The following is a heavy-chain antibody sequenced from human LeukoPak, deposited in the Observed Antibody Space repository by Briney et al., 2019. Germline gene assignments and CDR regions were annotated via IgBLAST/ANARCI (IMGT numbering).Heavy chain of an antibody. CDR2: ISGSGGST. D-gene: IGHD3-10*01. Sequence: PGGSLRLSCAASGFTFSSYAMSWVRQAPGKGLEWVSAISGSGGSTYYADSVKGRFTISRDNSKNTLYLQMNSLRAEDTAVYYCAKEGSDYYGSGSYYKDSYYYYYYGMDVWGQGTTVTVSS. J-gene: IGHJ6*02. V-gene: IGHV3-23*01. CDR3: AKEGSDYYGSGSYYKDSYYYYYYGMDV. CDR1: GFTFSSYA.